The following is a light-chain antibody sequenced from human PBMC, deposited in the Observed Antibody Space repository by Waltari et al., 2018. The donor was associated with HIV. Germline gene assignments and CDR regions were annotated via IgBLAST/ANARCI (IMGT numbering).Light chain of an antibody. CDR1: NSNIGTNS. CDR2: RNY. V-gene: IGLV1-47*01. Sequence: QSVLTQPPSASGTPGQRVTISCSGSNSNIGTNSVYWYQIFPGTAPKLLIYRNYQRPAGVPARFSRSKSGASASLAVSGLRSEDEADYHCATWDDSLGAYVFGGGTKLTVL. J-gene: IGLJ3*02. CDR3: ATWDDSLGAYV.